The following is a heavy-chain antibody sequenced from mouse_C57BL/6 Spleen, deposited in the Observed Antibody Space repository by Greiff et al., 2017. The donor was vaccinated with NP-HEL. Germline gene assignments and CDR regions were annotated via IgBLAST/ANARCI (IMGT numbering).Heavy chain of an antibody. Sequence: QVHVKQPGAELVRPGSSVKLSCKASGYTFTSYWMDWVKQRPGQGLEWIGNIYPSDSETHYNQKFKDKATLTVDKSSSTAYMQLSSLTSEDSAVYYCAKGGYDYDAWFAYWGQGTLVTVSA. CDR2: IYPSDSET. CDR1: GYTFTSYW. D-gene: IGHD2-4*01. V-gene: IGHV1-61*01. J-gene: IGHJ3*01. CDR3: AKGGYDYDAWFAY.